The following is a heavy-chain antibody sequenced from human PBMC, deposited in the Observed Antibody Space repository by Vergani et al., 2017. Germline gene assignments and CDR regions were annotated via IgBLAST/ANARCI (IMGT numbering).Heavy chain of an antibody. J-gene: IGHJ4*02. CDR1: GFTFSSYS. CDR2: ISSSSSYI. Sequence: EVQLVESGGGLVKPGGSLRLSCAASGFTFSSYSMNWVRQAPGKGLEWVSSISSSSSYIYYADSVKGRFTISRDNAKNSLYLQMTSLRAEDTAVYYCAGDEGYCSGGSCPPPDWGQGTLVTVSS. CDR3: AGDEGYCSGGSCPPPD. D-gene: IGHD2-15*01. V-gene: IGHV3-21*01.